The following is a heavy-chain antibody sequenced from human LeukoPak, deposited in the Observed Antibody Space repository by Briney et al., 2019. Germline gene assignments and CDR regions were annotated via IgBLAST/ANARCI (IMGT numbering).Heavy chain of an antibody. Sequence: GESLKISCKGSGYSFTSYWFGWVRQLPGKGLEWMGIIYPGDSDTRSSPSFQGKVTISADKSISTAYLQWSSLKASDTAMYYCARHGAAARNYFDYWGQGTLVTVSS. CDR3: ARHGAAARNYFDY. D-gene: IGHD6-6*01. CDR1: GYSFTSYW. J-gene: IGHJ4*02. V-gene: IGHV5-51*01. CDR2: IYPGDSDT.